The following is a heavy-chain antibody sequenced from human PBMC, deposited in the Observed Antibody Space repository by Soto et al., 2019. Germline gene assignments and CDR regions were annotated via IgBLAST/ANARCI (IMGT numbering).Heavy chain of an antibody. CDR1: GGTFNNYA. CDR3: AREVTVASYSFDF. D-gene: IGHD5-12*01. V-gene: IGHV1-69*13. Sequence: ASVKVSCKASGGTFNNYALSWVRQAPGQGLEWMGGIIPIFNSANYAQKFRGRVTITADDSTSTAYMELRSLRPDDTAVYYCAREVTVASYSFDFWGQGTLVTVSS. J-gene: IGHJ4*02. CDR2: IIPIFNSA.